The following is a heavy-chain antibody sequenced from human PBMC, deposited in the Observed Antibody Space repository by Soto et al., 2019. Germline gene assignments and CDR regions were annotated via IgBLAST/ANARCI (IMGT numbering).Heavy chain of an antibody. J-gene: IGHJ4*02. D-gene: IGHD3-22*01. CDR1: GYSFGHFW. CDR2: IYPGDSDT. CDR3: ARQITYYYDSSGYYFPFDY. V-gene: IGHV5-51*01. Sequence: GESLKISCKGSGYSFGHFWIGWVRQMPGKGLEWMGIIYPGDSDTRYSPSFQGQVTISADKSISTAYLQWSSLKASDTAMYYCARQITYYYDSSGYYFPFDYWGQGTLVTVSS.